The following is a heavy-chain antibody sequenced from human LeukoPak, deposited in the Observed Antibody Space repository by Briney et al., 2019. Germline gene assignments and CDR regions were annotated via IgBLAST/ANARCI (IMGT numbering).Heavy chain of an antibody. J-gene: IGHJ6*03. CDR1: GFTFSSYA. V-gene: IGHV3-48*01. D-gene: IGHD6-6*01. CDR3: ARGYSTSSYSHYYYYMDV. Sequence: PGGSLRLSCAASGFTFSSYAMSWVRQAPGKGLEWLSYISSSGSTLFYADSVKGRFTISRDNVNNSLYLQMNSLGVDDMGVYYCARGYSTSSYSHYYYYMDVWGKGTTVAVSS. CDR2: ISSSGSTL.